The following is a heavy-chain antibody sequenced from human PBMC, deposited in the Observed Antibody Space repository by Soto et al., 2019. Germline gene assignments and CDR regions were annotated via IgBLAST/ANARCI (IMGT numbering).Heavy chain of an antibody. CDR1: GIAFSSYW. CDR2: IKQDGSDK. Sequence: EVQLVESGGGLVQPGGSLRLSCAASGIAFSSYWMTWVRQAPGKGLEWVANIKQDGSDKYYVDSVKGRFTIYRDNAKKSLYLQMNGLRAEDTAVYYCARDPPWDEDAFDIWGQGTMVTVSS. J-gene: IGHJ3*02. V-gene: IGHV3-7*01. D-gene: IGHD1-26*01. CDR3: ARDPPWDEDAFDI.